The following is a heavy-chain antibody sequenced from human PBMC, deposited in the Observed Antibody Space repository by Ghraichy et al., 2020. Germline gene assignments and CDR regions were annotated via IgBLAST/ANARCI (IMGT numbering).Heavy chain of an antibody. CDR2: INSDGSST. J-gene: IGHJ5*02. CDR1: GFKRRRDG. V-gene: IGHV3-74*01. D-gene: IGHD3-22*01. CDR3: ARDDRPWLLLWWFDP. Sequence: GESLRLSCAASGFKRRRDGRQGVRQAPGKGLVWVSRINSDGSSTSYADSVKGRFTISRDNAKNTLYLQMNSLRAEDTAVYYCARDDRPWLLLWWFDPWGQGTLVTVSS.